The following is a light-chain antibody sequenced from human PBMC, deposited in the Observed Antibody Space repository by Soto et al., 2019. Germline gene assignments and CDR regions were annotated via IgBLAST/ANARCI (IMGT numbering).Light chain of an antibody. CDR1: RNLLHSNGYYY. CDR3: AQGLATPFT. V-gene: IGKV2-28*01. CDR2: LGS. Sequence: EIVLTQSPLSLPVTPGEPASISCRSSRNLLHSNGYYYLDWYLQKPGQSPQLLIYLGSNRASGVPGRFRGSGSGTDFTLTISRVEAEDVGVYFCAQGLATPFTFGGGTKVEIK. J-gene: IGKJ4*01.